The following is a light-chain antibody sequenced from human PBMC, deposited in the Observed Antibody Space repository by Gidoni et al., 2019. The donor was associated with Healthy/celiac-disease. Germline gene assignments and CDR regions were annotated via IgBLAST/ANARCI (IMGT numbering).Light chain of an antibody. CDR1: QSVSSY. CDR3: QQRSNWPPRYT. V-gene: IGKV3-11*01. CDR2: DAS. Sequence: EIVLTQSPATLSLSPGERATLSCRASQSVSSYLAWYQQKPGQAPSLLIYDASNMATVIPASFSGSGSGTDFTLTISSLEPEDFAVYYCQQRSNWPPRYTFGQGTKLEIK. J-gene: IGKJ2*01.